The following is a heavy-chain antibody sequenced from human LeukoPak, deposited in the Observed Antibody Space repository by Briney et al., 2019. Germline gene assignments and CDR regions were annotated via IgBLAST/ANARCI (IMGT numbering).Heavy chain of an antibody. V-gene: IGHV5-51*01. Sequence: GESLKISCKGSGYSFTNYWIGWVRQMPGKGLEWMGIIYPGDSDTRYSPSFQGQVTISVDKSISTAYLQWSSLKASDTAMYYCARHRAAATLSGSFDPWGQGTLVTASS. CDR1: GYSFTNYW. J-gene: IGHJ5*02. D-gene: IGHD2-15*01. CDR2: IYPGDSDT. CDR3: ARHRAAATLSGSFDP.